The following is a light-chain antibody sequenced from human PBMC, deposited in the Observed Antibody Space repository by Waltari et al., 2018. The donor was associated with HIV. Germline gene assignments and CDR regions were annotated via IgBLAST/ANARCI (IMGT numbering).Light chain of an antibody. CDR3: LQDYNYPLT. J-gene: IGKJ4*01. V-gene: IGKV1-6*01. CDR1: QGIGND. CDR2: AAS. Sequence: AIQMTQSPSSLSASVGDRVTITCRASQGIGNDLGWYQQKPGKAPELLIYAASSLQSGVPSRFSGSGSGTDFTLTISSLQPEDFATYYCLQDYNYPLTFGGGTKVESK.